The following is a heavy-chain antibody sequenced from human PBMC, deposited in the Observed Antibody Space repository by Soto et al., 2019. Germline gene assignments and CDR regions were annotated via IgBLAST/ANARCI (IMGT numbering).Heavy chain of an antibody. V-gene: IGHV1-18*04. CDR2: ISSLSGNT. CDR3: ARGTVTSGRWFGP. D-gene: IGHD4-17*01. Sequence: QVHLVQSATEVKEPGASVTVSCKTSHATFTGYTINWVRQAPGQGLEWLGWISSLSGNTYYARDFQGRITMTTNTSATTAYMELRSLRSDDTAVYFCARGTVTSGRWFGPWGQGTLVTVSS. J-gene: IGHJ5*02. CDR1: HATFTGYT.